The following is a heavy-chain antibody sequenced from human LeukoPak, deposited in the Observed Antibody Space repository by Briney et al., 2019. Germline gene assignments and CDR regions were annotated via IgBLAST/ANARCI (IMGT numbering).Heavy chain of an antibody. D-gene: IGHD2-8*01. CDR3: TRRTSVLPFDY. Sequence: GGFLRLSCVASGFTFSSYWMHWVRHAPGKGLVWVSRINTDGTSTTYADSVKGRFTISRDNAKNTLYLQMNSLRAEDTAVYYCTRRTSVLPFDYWGQGTLVTVSS. J-gene: IGHJ4*02. CDR1: GFTFSSYW. CDR2: INTDGTST. V-gene: IGHV3-74*01.